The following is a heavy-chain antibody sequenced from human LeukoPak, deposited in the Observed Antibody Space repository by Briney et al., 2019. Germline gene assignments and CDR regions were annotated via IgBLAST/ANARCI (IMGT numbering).Heavy chain of an antibody. CDR1: GYTFTNYG. V-gene: IGHV1-18*01. J-gene: IGHJ3*02. CDR2: ISAYNGNT. CDR3: ARGRGYSYGRHAFDI. Sequence: ASLKVSCKASGYTFTNYGVSWVRQAPGQGLEWMGWISAYNGNTNYAQKLQGRVTMTTDTSTSTAYMELRSLRSDDTAVYYCARGRGYSYGRHAFDIWGQGTMVTVSS. D-gene: IGHD5-18*01.